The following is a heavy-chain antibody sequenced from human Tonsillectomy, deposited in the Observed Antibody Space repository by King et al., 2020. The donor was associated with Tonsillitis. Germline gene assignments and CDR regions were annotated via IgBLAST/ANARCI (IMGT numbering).Heavy chain of an antibody. CDR3: ATFALASGSSDSSAYRYFRH. CDR1: GEPFGGHH. Sequence: QVQLVQSGAEVRKPGASVSVSCKASGEPFGGHHVHGVRQAPGQGLEWMGWINPYIVDTTFSANFLCRVTMTVTKATSIITAYQGLSSLRPDDTAVYYWATFALASGSSDSSAYRYFRHWGQGTLVTVSS. J-gene: IGHJ1*01. V-gene: IGHV1-2*02. D-gene: IGHD3-22*01. CDR2: INPYIVDT.